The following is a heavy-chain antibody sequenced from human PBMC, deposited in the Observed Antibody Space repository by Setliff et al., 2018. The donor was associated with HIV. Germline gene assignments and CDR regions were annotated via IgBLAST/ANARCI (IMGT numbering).Heavy chain of an antibody. Sequence: GASVKVSCKAAGGTFNSYILSWVRQAPGHGLEWMGWISPNFGHTNYAQNFHGRITLTVDTSTSRAYMELRSLRSDDTAVYFCARLGSGWSDSYYYAMDVWGQGTTVTVSS. J-gene: IGHJ6*02. CDR1: GGTFNSYI. CDR2: ISPNFGHT. D-gene: IGHD6-19*01. CDR3: ARLGSGWSDSYYYAMDV. V-gene: IGHV1-18*01.